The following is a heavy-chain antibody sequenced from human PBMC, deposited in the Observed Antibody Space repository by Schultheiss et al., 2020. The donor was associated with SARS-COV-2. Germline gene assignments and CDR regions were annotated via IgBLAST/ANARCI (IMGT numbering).Heavy chain of an antibody. CDR2: IYYSVNT. CDR1: GVSISSSSYY. J-gene: IGHJ3*01. CDR3: ASDSTSDDSFGV. V-gene: IGHV4-39*07. Sequence: SETLSLTCTVSGVSISSSSYYWGWIRQPPGKGLEWIGSIYYSVNTYYNPSLKSRVTISVDTSKNQFSLKLCSVTAADTAVYYCASDSTSDDSFGVWGRGTMVTVSS.